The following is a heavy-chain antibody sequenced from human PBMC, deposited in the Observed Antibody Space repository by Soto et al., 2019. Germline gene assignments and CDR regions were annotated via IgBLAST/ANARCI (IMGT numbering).Heavy chain of an antibody. D-gene: IGHD6-25*01. V-gene: IGHV5-51*01. J-gene: IGHJ6*02. Sequence: GESLKSSCNGYGYSVTSYWIGWVRQMPGKGLEWMGIIYPGDSDTRYSPSFQGQVTISADKSISTAYLQWSSLKASDTAMYYFASQRKVAAQGSYYYGLDVWGQGTKVTVSS. CDR2: IYPGDSDT. CDR1: GYSVTSYW. CDR3: ASQRKVAAQGSYYYGLDV.